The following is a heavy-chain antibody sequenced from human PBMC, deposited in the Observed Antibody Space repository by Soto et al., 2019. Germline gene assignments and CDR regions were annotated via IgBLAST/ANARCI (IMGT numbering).Heavy chain of an antibody. CDR3: ARRSSSVIDY. D-gene: IGHD6-6*01. CDR1: GGSISSSSYY. J-gene: IGHJ4*02. V-gene: IGHV4-39*01. Sequence: SETLSLTCTVSGGSISSSSYYWGWIRQPPGKGLEWIGSIYYSGNTYYNPSLKSRVTISVDTSKNQFSLKLSSVTAADTAVYYCARRSSSVIDYWGQGTLVTVSS. CDR2: IYYSGNT.